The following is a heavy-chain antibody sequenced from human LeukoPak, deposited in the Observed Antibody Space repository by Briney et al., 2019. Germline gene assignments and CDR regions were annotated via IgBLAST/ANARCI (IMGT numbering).Heavy chain of an antibody. J-gene: IGHJ3*02. CDR1: GGSISSYY. Sequence: SETLSLTCTVSGGSISSYYWSWIRQPPGKGLEWIGYIYYSGSTTYNPSLKSRVTTSIDTSKNQFSLKLTSVTAADTALYYCARGANYGDYGLDAFDIWGQGTMVTVSS. CDR3: ARGANYGDYGLDAFDI. CDR2: IYYSGST. D-gene: IGHD4-17*01. V-gene: IGHV4-59*01.